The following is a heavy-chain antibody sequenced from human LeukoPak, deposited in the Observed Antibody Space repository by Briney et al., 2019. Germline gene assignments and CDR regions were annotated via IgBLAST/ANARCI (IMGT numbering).Heavy chain of an antibody. V-gene: IGHV4-59*01. J-gene: IGHJ4*02. CDR2: IYYSGST. CDR3: ASDYDSSGYYYL. Sequence: PSETLSLTCAVSGGSIRSYYWSWVRQPPGKGLEWIGYIYYSGSTNYNPSLKSRVTISVDTSQDQFSLKLSSVTAADTAVYYCASDYDSSGYYYLWGQGTLVTVSS. CDR1: GGSIRSYY. D-gene: IGHD3-22*01.